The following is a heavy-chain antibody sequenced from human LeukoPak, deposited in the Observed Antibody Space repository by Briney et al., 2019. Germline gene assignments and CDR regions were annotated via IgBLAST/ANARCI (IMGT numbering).Heavy chain of an antibody. CDR1: GFTFSSYA. CDR2: ISGSGGST. V-gene: IGHV3-23*01. D-gene: IGHD5-12*01. J-gene: IGHJ4*02. Sequence: GGSLRLSCAASGFTFSSYAMSWVRQAPGKGLEWVSAISGSGGSTYYADSVKGRFTISRDNSKNTLYLQMDSLRAEDTAVYYCAKCGYSAYDADYWGQGTLVTVSS. CDR3: AKCGYSAYDADY.